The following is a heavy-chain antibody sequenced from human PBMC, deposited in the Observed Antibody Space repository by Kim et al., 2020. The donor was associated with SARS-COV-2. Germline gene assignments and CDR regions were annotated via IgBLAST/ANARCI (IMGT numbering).Heavy chain of an antibody. J-gene: IGHJ4*02. V-gene: IGHV7-4-1*02. D-gene: IGHD4-17*01. Sequence: YAQGFTGRFVFSLDTSVSTAYLQISSLKAEDTAVYYCARDTPAGPTGGDYWGQGTLVTVSS. CDR3: ARDTPAGPTGGDY.